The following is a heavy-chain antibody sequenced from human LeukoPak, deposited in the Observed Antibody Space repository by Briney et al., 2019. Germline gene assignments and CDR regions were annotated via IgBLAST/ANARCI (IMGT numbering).Heavy chain of an antibody. Sequence: PGGSLRLSCAASGFSFSSYWMSWVRQAPGKGLEWVANIKQDGSQKYYVDSVKGRFTISRDNAKNSLYLQMNSLRAEDTAVYYCAREGGDRYDFWSGYPTYNWFDPWGQGTLVTVSS. V-gene: IGHV3-7*05. D-gene: IGHD3-3*01. J-gene: IGHJ5*02. CDR1: GFSFSSYW. CDR3: AREGGDRYDFWSGYPTYNWFDP. CDR2: IKQDGSQK.